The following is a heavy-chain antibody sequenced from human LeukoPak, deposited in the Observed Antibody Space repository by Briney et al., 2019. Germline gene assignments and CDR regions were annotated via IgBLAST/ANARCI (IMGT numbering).Heavy chain of an antibody. CDR3: ARAAYDSSGYYYSDY. J-gene: IGHJ4*02. CDR1: GYTFTGYY. V-gene: IGHV1-2*02. Sequence: ASVKVSCKASGYTFTGYYMHWVRQAPGQGLEWMGWINPNSGGTNYAQKFQGRVTMTRDTSISTAYMELSRLRSDDTAVYYCARAAYDSSGYYYSDYWGQGTLVTVPS. CDR2: INPNSGGT. D-gene: IGHD3-22*01.